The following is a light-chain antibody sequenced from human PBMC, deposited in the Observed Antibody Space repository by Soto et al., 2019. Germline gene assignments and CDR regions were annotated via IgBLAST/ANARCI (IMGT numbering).Light chain of an antibody. CDR3: AAWDDSLNALV. J-gene: IGLJ1*01. V-gene: IGLV1-44*01. Sequence: QSVLTQPPSVSGTPGQGVTISCSGSSSNIGSNAVNWYQQLPGTAPKLLIYGRNQRPSGVPDRFSDSTSGTSASLAIGGLQSEDEADYYCAAWDDSLNALVFGTGTKVTVL. CDR2: GRN. CDR1: SSNIGSNA.